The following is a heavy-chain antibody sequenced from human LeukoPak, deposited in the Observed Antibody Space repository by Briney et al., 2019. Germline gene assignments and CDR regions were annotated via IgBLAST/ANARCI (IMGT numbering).Heavy chain of an antibody. Sequence: KPSETLSLTCTVSGGSISGYYWSWIRQPPKKGLEWIGYVYYTGITNYNPSLKSRVTISVDTSKNQFSLKLSSVTAADTAIYYCARGARFSSWQGPYMDVWGKGTTATVSS. J-gene: IGHJ6*03. D-gene: IGHD6-13*01. CDR3: ARGARFSSWQGPYMDV. CDR1: GGSISGYY. CDR2: VYYTGIT. V-gene: IGHV4-59*01.